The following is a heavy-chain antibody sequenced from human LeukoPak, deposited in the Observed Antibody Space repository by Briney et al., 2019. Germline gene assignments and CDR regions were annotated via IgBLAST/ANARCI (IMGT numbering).Heavy chain of an antibody. CDR1: GFIFSRYG. J-gene: IGHJ1*01. CDR2: IAYDGSYT. V-gene: IGHV3-30*18. Sequence: GGSLRLSCTASGFIFSRYGMHWVRQAPGKGLEWVAVIAYDGSYTYYADSVKGRFTISRDDSKNTLFLQMNSLRVEDTALYYCAKDDDWGRFNHWGQGTLVTVSS. CDR3: AKDDDWGRFNH. D-gene: IGHD3-16*01.